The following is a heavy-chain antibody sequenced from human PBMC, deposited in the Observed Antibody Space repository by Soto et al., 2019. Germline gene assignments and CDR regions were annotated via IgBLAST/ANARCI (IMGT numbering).Heavy chain of an antibody. J-gene: IGHJ4*02. Sequence: QVQLQQWGAGLLKPSETLSLTCAVYGGPFRGYYWSWIRQPPGKGLEWIGEINHSASTHYNPSLKSRVFLSVDTSKNQFSLRLNSVTAAETAVYYCAGGTYYADWGQGGLVTVSS. V-gene: IGHV4-34*01. CDR3: AGGTYYAD. CDR1: GGPFRGYY. CDR2: INHSAST. D-gene: IGHD1-26*01.